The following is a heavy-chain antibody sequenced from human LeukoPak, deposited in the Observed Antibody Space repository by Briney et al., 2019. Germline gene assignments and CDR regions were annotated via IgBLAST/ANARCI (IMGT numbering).Heavy chain of an antibody. CDR1: GGTFSSYA. D-gene: IGHD2-15*01. CDR2: IIPILGIA. Sequence: SVKVSCKASGGTFSSYAISWVRQAPGQGLEWMGRIIPILGIANYAQKFQGRVTITADKSTSTAYMELSSLRSEDTAVYYCARDKVVVATNYGVDVWGQGTTVTVSS. V-gene: IGHV1-69*04. CDR3: ARDKVVVATNYGVDV. J-gene: IGHJ6*02.